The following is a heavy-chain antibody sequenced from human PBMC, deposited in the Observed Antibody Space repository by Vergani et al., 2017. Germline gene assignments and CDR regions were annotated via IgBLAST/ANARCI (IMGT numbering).Heavy chain of an antibody. CDR2: INPSGGHT. D-gene: IGHD3-9*01. V-gene: IGHV1-46*03. CDR3: ARGDYGILTGYRY. CDR1: GYTLSNYY. J-gene: IGHJ4*02. Sequence: VQVVQSGAEVKKSGASVKVSCKPSGYTLSNYYMNWVRQAPGQGLEWMGIINPSGGHTNYAQKFQGRVTMTRDTSTSTVYMELSSLRSEDTAIYYCARGDYGILTGYRYWGQGTLVTVS.